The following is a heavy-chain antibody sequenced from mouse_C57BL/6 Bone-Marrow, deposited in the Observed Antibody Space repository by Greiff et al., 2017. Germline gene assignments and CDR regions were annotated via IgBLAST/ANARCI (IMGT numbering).Heavy chain of an antibody. D-gene: IGHD2-13*01. Sequence: QVQLQQSGAELARPGASVKLSCKASGYTFTSYGISWVKQRPGQGLEWIGEIYPRSGNTYYNEKFKGKATLTADKSSSTADMELRSLTSEDSAVYFCARWGTTGFDYWGQGTTLTVSS. CDR3: ARWGTTGFDY. CDR1: GYTFTSYG. J-gene: IGHJ2*01. V-gene: IGHV1-81*01. CDR2: IYPRSGNT.